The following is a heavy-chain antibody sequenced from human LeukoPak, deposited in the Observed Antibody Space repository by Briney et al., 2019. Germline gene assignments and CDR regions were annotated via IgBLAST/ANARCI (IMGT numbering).Heavy chain of an antibody. CDR2: IRTKPYGGTP. D-gene: IGHD2-2*01. V-gene: IGHV3-49*04. CDR1: GFTFGDHT. Sequence: GGSLRLSCTGSGFTFGDHTMNWVRQAPGKGLEWVGFIRTKPYGGTPEYAASVAGRFTISRDDSRGIAYLQMNSLKIEDTAVYFCTRGRIGYCSGTSCYLDSWGQGTLVTVSS. J-gene: IGHJ4*02. CDR3: TRGRIGYCSGTSCYLDS.